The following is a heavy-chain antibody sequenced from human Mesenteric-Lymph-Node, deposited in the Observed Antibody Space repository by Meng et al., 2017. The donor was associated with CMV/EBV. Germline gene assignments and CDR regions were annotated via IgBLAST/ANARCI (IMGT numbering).Heavy chain of an antibody. CDR3: ARGSHGDYQAY. D-gene: IGHD4-17*01. Sequence: GESLKISCAASGFTFSDYYMSWIRQAPGKGLEWVTYISSSGSTRYYADSVKGRFTISRDSSKNTLYLQMNSLRAEDTAVYYCARGSHGDYQAYWGQGTLVTVSS. CDR2: ISSSGSTR. CDR1: GFTFSDYY. V-gene: IGHV3-11*01. J-gene: IGHJ4*02.